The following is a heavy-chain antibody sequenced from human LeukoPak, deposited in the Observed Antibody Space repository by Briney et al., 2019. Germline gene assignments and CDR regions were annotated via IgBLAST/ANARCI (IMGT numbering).Heavy chain of an antibody. J-gene: IGHJ4*02. D-gene: IGHD3-22*01. V-gene: IGHV4-39*07. CDR2: IYFAGSP. CDR1: GDSVSNNSHS. CDR3: ARGIVVLSGAAPFDF. Sequence: PSETLSLTCTVSGDSVSNNSHSWGWIRQAPGKGLEWIGSIYFAGSPFFRPSLKSRLTLSLDTSKNQFSMRLSSVTAADTALYYCARGIVVLSGAAPFDFWGQGALVTVSS.